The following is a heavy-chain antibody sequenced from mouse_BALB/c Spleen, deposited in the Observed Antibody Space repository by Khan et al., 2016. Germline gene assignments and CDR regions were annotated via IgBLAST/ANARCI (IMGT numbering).Heavy chain of an antibody. D-gene: IGHD1-1*01. J-gene: IGHJ3*01. CDR1: GYTFTSYW. V-gene: IGHV1-87*01. CDR3: ARGGSSYSSSAY. Sequence: QVQLQQSGAELARPGASVKLSCKASGYTFTSYWMQWVKQRPGQGLEWLGTIYPGDGATSYTQKFKGKATWTADNSYSTAYMHLSSLASDDIAVYYCARGGSSYSSSAYWGQGTLVTVSA. CDR2: IYPGDGAT.